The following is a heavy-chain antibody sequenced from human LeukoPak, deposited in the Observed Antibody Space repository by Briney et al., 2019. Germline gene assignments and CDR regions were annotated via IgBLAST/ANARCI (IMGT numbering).Heavy chain of an antibody. V-gene: IGHV3-49*04. CDR2: IRSKAYGGTT. Sequence: GGSLRLSCAASGFTFDEYGMTWVRQAPGKGLEWVGFIRSKAYGGTTEYAASVKGRFTISRNDSKSIAYLQMNSLKTEDTAVYHCASRSGRQWLPYFDYWGQGTLVTVSS. CDR1: GFTFDEYG. J-gene: IGHJ4*02. CDR3: ASRSGRQWLPYFDY. D-gene: IGHD1-26*01.